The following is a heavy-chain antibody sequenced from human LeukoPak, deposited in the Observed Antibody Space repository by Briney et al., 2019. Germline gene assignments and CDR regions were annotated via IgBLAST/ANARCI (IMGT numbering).Heavy chain of an antibody. J-gene: IGHJ4*02. CDR3: ARGKRDSSSWYNFDY. CDR1: GYTFTGYY. CDR2: INPNSGGT. D-gene: IGHD6-13*01. V-gene: IGHV1-2*02. Sequence: ASVKVSCKASGYTFTGYYMHWVRQAPGQGLEWMGWINPNSGGTNYAQKFQGRVTMTRDTSISTAYVELSRLRSDDTAVYYCARGKRDSSSWYNFDYWGQGTLVTVSS.